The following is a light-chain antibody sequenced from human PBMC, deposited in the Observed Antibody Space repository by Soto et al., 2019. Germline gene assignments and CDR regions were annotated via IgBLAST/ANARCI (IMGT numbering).Light chain of an antibody. V-gene: IGKV1-9*01. CDR3: QQLNTYPIT. J-gene: IGKJ5*01. CDR1: QGISSY. CDR2: TIS. Sequence: DIQLTQSPSFMSASVGDSVTITCRASQGISSYVAWYQQKPGNAPRLLIYTISTLQSGVPSRFSGSGSGTEFTLTISSLQPEDFATYYCQQLNTYPITFGQGTRLEIK.